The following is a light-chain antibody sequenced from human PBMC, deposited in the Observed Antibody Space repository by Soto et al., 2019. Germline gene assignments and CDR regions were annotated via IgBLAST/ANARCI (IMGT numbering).Light chain of an antibody. V-gene: IGKV3-20*01. CDR3: QQYGSSPLT. J-gene: IGKJ4*01. CDR1: QSVSSSY. CDR2: GAP. Sequence: EIVWTQSPGTLSLSPGERATLSCRASQSVSSSYLAWYQQKPGQAPRLIIYGAPSRATGIPDRFSGSGSGTDFTLTISRLEPEDFAVYYCQQYGSSPLTFGGGTKVDIK.